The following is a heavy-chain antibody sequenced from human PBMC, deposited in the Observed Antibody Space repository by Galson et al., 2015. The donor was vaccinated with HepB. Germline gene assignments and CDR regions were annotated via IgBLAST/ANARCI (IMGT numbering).Heavy chain of an antibody. CDR2: ISGSSSTI. J-gene: IGHJ4*02. CDR1: GFTFSSYS. D-gene: IGHD2-15*01. V-gene: IGHV3-48*01. Sequence: SLRLSCAASGFTFSSYSMNWVRQAPGKGLEWVSYISGSSSTIYYADSVKGRFTISRDNAKNSLYLQMNSLRAEDTAVYYCARDGGYCSGGSCYYFDYWGQGTLVTVSS. CDR3: ARDGGYCSGGSCYYFDY.